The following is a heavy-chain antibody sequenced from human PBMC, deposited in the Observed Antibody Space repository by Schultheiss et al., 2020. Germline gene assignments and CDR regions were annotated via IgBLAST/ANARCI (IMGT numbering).Heavy chain of an antibody. CDR2: INHSGST. CDR3: AIYSRSPVENDY. V-gene: IGHV4-39*01. D-gene: IGHD6-13*01. J-gene: IGHJ4*02. CDR1: GGSISSTSYY. Sequence: SETLSLTCTVSGGSISSTSYYWSWIRQPPGKGLEWIGEINHSGSTNYNPSLKSRVTISVDTSKNQFSLKLSSVTAADTAVYYCAIYSRSPVENDYWGQGTLVTVSS.